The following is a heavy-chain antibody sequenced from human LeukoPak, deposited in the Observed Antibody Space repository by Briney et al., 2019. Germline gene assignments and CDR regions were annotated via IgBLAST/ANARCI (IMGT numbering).Heavy chain of an antibody. V-gene: IGHV3-30-3*01. CDR2: ISYDGSNK. CDR1: GFTFSSYA. D-gene: IGHD6-19*01. Sequence: GGSLRLSCAASGFTFSSYAMHWVRQAPGKGLEWVAVISYDGSNKYYADSVKGRFTISRDNSKNTLYLQMNSLRAEDTAVYYCARSCSSGWYAPIDYWGQGTLVTVSS. CDR3: ARSCSSGWYAPIDY. J-gene: IGHJ4*02.